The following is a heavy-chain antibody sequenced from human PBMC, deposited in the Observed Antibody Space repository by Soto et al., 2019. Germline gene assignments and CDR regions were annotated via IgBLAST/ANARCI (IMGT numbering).Heavy chain of an antibody. CDR3: ARVFYDSGAHYYDY. CDR2: ISSNGGST. J-gene: IGHJ4*02. Sequence: GGSLRLSCAASGFTFSNYAMHWVRQAPGKGLEYVSAISSNGGSTYYADSVKGRFTISRNNSKNTLYLQMGSLRAEDMAVYYCARVFYDSGAHYYDYWGQGTLVTVSS. V-gene: IGHV3-64*02. D-gene: IGHD3-22*01. CDR1: GFTFSNYA.